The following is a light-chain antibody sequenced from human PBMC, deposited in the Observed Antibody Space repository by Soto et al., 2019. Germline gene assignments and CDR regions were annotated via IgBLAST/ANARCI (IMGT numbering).Light chain of an antibody. CDR3: AAWDDSLSGM. V-gene: IGLV1-47*01. Sequence: QSVLTQPPSASGTPGQRVSISCSGSSSNIGRSYVYWYQQLPGTAPKLLIYRNNQRPSGVPDRFSGSKSDTSASLAISGLRSEDEADYYCAAWDDSLSGMFGGGTKLTVL. CDR2: RNN. CDR1: SSNIGRSY. J-gene: IGLJ3*02.